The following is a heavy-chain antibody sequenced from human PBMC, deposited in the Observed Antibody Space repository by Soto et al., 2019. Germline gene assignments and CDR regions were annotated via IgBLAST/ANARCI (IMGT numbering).Heavy chain of an antibody. CDR3: ARGRYYDSSGYFDY. V-gene: IGHV3-33*01. CDR1: GFTFSSYG. D-gene: IGHD3-22*01. Sequence: QVQLVESGGGVVQPGRSLRLSCAASGFTFSSYGMHWVRQAPGKGLEWVAVIWYDGSNKYYADSVKGRFTISRDNSKNALDLQMNSLSAEDTAVYYCARGRYYDSSGYFDYWGQGTLVTVSS. CDR2: IWYDGSNK. J-gene: IGHJ4*02.